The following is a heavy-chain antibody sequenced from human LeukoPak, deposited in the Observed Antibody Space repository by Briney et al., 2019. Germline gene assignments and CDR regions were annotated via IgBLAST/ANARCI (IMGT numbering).Heavy chain of an antibody. CDR2: IYYSGTT. CDR3: GRDYYGSGSYYKPA. J-gene: IGHJ5*02. CDR1: GGSISSSSYY. V-gene: IGHV4-39*07. D-gene: IGHD3-10*01. Sequence: SETLSLTCTVSGGSISSSSYYWGWIRQPPGKGLEWIGSIYYSGTTYYNPSLKSRVTISVDTSKNQFSLKLTSVTAADTAVYYCGRDYYGSGSYYKPAWGQGTLVTVSS.